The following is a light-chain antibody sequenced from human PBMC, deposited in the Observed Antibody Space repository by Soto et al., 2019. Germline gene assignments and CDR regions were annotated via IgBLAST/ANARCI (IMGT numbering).Light chain of an antibody. J-gene: IGLJ2*01. CDR2: QDT. CDR1: ELGDKY. Sequence: SYELTQPPSVSVSPGQTASITCFGDELGDKYAFWYQQKPGQSPVLVISQDTERPSGIPERFSGSNSGNTATLTICGTQAMYEADYYCQAWDTSTVVFGGGTKLTVL. V-gene: IGLV3-1*01. CDR3: QAWDTSTVV.